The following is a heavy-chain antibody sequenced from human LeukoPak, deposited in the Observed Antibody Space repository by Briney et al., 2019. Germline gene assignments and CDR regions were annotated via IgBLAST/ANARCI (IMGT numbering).Heavy chain of an antibody. CDR1: GGSISSSSYY. J-gene: IGHJ4*02. V-gene: IGHV4-39*02. CDR3: ARDPDSSGYYPTFDY. Sequence: SETLSLTCTVSGGSISSSSYYWGWIRQPPGKGLEWIGSIYYSGSTYYNPSLKSRVTISVDTSKNQFSLKLSSVTAADTAVYYCARDPDSSGYYPTFDYWGQGTLVTVSS. D-gene: IGHD3-22*01. CDR2: IYYSGST.